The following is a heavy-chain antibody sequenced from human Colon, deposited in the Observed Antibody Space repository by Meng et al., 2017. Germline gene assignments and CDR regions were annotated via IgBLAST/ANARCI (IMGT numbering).Heavy chain of an antibody. Sequence: GESLKISCAASGFTFSDYYMTWIRQAPGKGLELVSHISSSGKNIDYADSVKGRFTISRDNANNSLYLQMDSLTADDTDIYYCARDHGTGLDYWGQGALVTVSS. CDR3: ARDHGTGLDY. V-gene: IGHV3-11*01. CDR1: GFTFSDYY. CDR2: ISSSGKNI. D-gene: IGHD3/OR15-3a*01. J-gene: IGHJ4*02.